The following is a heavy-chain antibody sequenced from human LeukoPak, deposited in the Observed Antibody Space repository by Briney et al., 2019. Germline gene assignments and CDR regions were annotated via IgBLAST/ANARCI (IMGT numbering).Heavy chain of an antibody. CDR3: ARGEYYDSSGYFYYYYGMDV. D-gene: IGHD3-22*01. CDR1: GFTFSNYG. CDR2: IRYDGSNK. J-gene: IGHJ6*02. Sequence: PGGSLRLSCAASGFTFSNYGMHWVRQAPGKGLEWVAFIRYDGSNKYYADSVKGRFTISRDNSKNSLYLQMNSLRAEDTAVYYCARGEYYDSSGYFYYYYGMDVWGQGTTVTVSS. V-gene: IGHV3-30*02.